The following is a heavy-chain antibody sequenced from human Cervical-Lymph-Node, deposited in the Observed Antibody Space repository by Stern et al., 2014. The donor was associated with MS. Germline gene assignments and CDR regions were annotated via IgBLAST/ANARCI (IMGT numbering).Heavy chain of an antibody. J-gene: IGHJ4*02. Sequence: EVQLVESGGGLVQPGGSLRLSCVVSGFSFSSYWMSWVRQAPGKGLEWVANIKQDGGEEYYVDSVKGRFTISRDNAKNSLYLQMNSLRAEDTAVYYCAREDHSTYVHWGQGTLVTVSS. CDR1: GFSFSSYW. D-gene: IGHD4-11*01. V-gene: IGHV3-7*01. CDR2: IKQDGGEE. CDR3: AREDHSTYVH.